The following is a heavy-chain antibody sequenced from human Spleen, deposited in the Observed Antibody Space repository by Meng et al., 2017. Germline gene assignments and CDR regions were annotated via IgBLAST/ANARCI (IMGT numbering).Heavy chain of an antibody. V-gene: IGHV2-5*02. D-gene: IGHD3-10*01. J-gene: IGHJ4*02. CDR1: GFSLTTSGVG. CDR2: IYWDDDK. Sequence: QITLKESGPTLVKPTETLTLTCTFSGFSLTTSGVGVGWIRQPPGKALEWLALIYWDDDKRYSPSLKSRFAITKDTSKNQVVLTMTNMDPVDTATYYCAHSPYASGVRRDFDYWGQGTLVTVSS. CDR3: AHSPYASGVRRDFDY.